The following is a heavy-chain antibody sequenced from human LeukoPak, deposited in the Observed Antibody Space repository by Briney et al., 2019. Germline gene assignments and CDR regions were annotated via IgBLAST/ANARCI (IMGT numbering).Heavy chain of an antibody. CDR3: GRGLHYYYYGMDV. J-gene: IGHJ6*02. CDR1: GFTSSSYG. CDR2: ISYDGSNK. V-gene: IGHV3-30*03. Sequence: PGRSLRLSCAASGFTSSSYGMLWVRQAPGKGLEWVAVISYDGSNKYYADSVKGRFTISRDNSKNTLYLQMNSLGEDDKAVYYCGRGLHYYYYGMDVWGQGTTVTVSS. D-gene: IGHD3-10*01.